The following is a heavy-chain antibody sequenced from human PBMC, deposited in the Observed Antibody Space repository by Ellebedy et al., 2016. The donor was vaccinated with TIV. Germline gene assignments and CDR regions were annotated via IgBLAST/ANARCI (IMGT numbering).Heavy chain of an antibody. CDR2: INAGNGNT. V-gene: IGHV1-3*01. CDR3: ARAGGIAARRNYLDY. Sequence: AASVKVSCKASGYTFTSYAMHWVRQAPGQRLEWMGWINAGNGNTKYSQKFQGRVTITRDTSASTAYMELSSLRSEDTAVYYCARAGGIAARRNYLDYWGQGTLVTVSS. CDR1: GYTFTSYA. D-gene: IGHD6-6*01. J-gene: IGHJ4*02.